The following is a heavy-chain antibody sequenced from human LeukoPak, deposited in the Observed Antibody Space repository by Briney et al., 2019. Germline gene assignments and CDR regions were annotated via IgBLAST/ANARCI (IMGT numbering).Heavy chain of an antibody. CDR2: IIPIFGTS. CDR1: GGTFSTYA. J-gene: IGHJ4*02. V-gene: IGHV1-69*05. Sequence: GASVKVPCKASGGTFSTYAISWVRQAPGQGLEWMGGIIPIFGTSNYAQKFQGRVTMTRDMSTSTVYMDLISLRSEDTAVYYCARAHLSGYFDYWGQGTLVTVSS. D-gene: IGHD3-10*01. CDR3: ARAHLSGYFDY.